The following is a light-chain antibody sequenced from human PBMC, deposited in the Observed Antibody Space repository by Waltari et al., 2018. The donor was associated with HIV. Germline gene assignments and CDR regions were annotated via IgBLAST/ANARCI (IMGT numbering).Light chain of an antibody. CDR2: RNN. CDR1: SSNIGNNA. J-gene: IGLJ3*02. V-gene: IGLV1-47*01. Sequence: QSVLTQPPSLSEAPRQRVTISCSGSSSNIGNNAVTWYQKLPGTAPKLLIYRNNQRPSGVPDRFSGSKSGTSASLAISGLRSEDEADYYCAAWDDSLSGLVFGGGTKVTVL. CDR3: AAWDDSLSGLV.